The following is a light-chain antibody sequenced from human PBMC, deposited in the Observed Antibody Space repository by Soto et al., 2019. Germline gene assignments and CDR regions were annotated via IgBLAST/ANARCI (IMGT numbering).Light chain of an antibody. CDR2: DAS. CDR3: QQRYNSWT. J-gene: IGKJ1*01. V-gene: IGKV3-11*01. Sequence: EIVLTQSPATLSLSPGERATLSCRASQSVSSYLAWYQHKPGQAPRLLIYDASNRATGIPARFSGSGSGTDFTLTISGLEPEDSAVYYCQQRYNSWTFGQGTKVEIK. CDR1: QSVSSY.